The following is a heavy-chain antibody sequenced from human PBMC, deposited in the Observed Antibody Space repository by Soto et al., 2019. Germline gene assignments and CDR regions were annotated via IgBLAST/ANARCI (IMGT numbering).Heavy chain of an antibody. Sequence: QVQLVESGGGVVQPGRSLRLSCAASGFTFSSYGMHWVRQAPGKGLEWVAVISSDGGNKHYADSVKGRFTISRDNSKNTLYLQMDSLRAEDTAVYYCAKTFVLMASIEHWGQVTLVTVSS. CDR3: AKTFVLMASIEH. J-gene: IGHJ1*01. D-gene: IGHD2-8*01. CDR2: ISSDGGNK. V-gene: IGHV3-30*18. CDR1: GFTFSSYG.